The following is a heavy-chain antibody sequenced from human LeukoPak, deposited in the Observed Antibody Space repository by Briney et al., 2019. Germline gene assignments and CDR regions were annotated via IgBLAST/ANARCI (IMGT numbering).Heavy chain of an antibody. J-gene: IGHJ4*02. V-gene: IGHV4-59*08. D-gene: IGHD6-19*01. Sequence: SETLSLTCIVSGGSISSYYWTWIRQPPGKGLEWIGYIYYNGSTNYNPSLKSRVTISVDTSKNQFSLKLNSVTAVDTAVYYCARQSRGIAVAGLDYWGQGILVTVSS. CDR1: GGSISSYY. CDR2: IYYNGST. CDR3: ARQSRGIAVAGLDY.